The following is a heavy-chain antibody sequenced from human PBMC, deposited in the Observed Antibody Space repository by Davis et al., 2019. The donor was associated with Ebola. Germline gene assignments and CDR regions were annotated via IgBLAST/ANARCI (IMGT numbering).Heavy chain of an antibody. Sequence: GESLKISCTASENSFTSYWIGWVRQLPGKGLEWMGIIYTGDSDTRYSPSFRGQVTISADKSTRTAYLQWGSLKASDTAMYYCASLRRTITGMDDGFDLWGQGTMVTVSS. CDR1: ENSFTSYW. CDR2: IYTGDSDT. D-gene: IGHD1-20*01. V-gene: IGHV5-51*01. J-gene: IGHJ3*01. CDR3: ASLRRTITGMDDGFDL.